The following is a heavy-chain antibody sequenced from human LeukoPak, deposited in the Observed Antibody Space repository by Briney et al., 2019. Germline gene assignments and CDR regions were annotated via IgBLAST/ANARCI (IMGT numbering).Heavy chain of an antibody. CDR3: ARDRGTYCSSTSCYTLPDY. J-gene: IGHJ4*02. V-gene: IGHV1-2*02. CDR2: INPNSGGT. D-gene: IGHD2-2*02. Sequence: GASVKVSCKASGYTFTGYYMHWVRQAPGQGLEWMGWINPNSGGTNYAQKFQGRVTMTRDTSISTAYMELSRLRSDDAAVYYCARDRGTYCSSTSCYTLPDYWGQGTLVTVSS. CDR1: GYTFTGYY.